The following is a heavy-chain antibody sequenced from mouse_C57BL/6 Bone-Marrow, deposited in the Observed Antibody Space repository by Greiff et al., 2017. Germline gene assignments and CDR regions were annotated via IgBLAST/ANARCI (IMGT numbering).Heavy chain of an antibody. CDR2: IDPGNGDT. V-gene: IGHV14-4*01. D-gene: IGHD1-1*01. CDR1: GFNIKDDY. Sequence: EVQLQQSGAELVRPGASVKLSCTASGFNIKDDYMHWVKQRPEQGLEWIGWIDPGNGDTEYASKFQGKATITADTSSNTAYLQLSSLTSEDTAVYYCTAWGGRIVGYAMDYWGQGTSGTVSS. CDR3: TAWGGRIVGYAMDY. J-gene: IGHJ4*01.